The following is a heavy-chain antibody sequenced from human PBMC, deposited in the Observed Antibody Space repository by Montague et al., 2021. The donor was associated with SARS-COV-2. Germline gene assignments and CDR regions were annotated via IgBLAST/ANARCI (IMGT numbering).Heavy chain of an antibody. CDR2: IDWDDDK. Sequence: PALVKPTQTLTLTCTFSGFSLSTSGMCVSWIRQPPGKALEWLALIDWDDDKYYSTSLKTRLTISKDTSKNQVVLTMTNMDPVDTATYYCARYYYDSSGYYYFDHWGQGTLVTVSS. D-gene: IGHD3-22*01. J-gene: IGHJ4*02. V-gene: IGHV2-70*01. CDR1: GFSLSTSGMC. CDR3: ARYYYDSSGYYYFDH.